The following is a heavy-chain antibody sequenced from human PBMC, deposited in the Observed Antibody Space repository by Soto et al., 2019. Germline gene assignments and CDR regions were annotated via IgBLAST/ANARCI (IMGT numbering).Heavy chain of an antibody. CDR2: ISWNSGSI. J-gene: IGHJ5*02. Sequence: GGSLRLSCAASGFTFDDYAMHWVRQAPGKGLEWVSGISWNSGSIGYADSVKGRFTISRDNAKNSLYLQMNSLRAEDTALYYCAKGKYTIFGVVGWFDPWGQGTLVTVSS. CDR1: GFTFDDYA. V-gene: IGHV3-9*01. CDR3: AKGKYTIFGVVGWFDP. D-gene: IGHD3-3*01.